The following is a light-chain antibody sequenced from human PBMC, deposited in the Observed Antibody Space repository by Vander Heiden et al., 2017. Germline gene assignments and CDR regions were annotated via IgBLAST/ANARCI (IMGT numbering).Light chain of an antibody. CDR2: YKSDSDK. V-gene: IGLV5-45*02. Sequence: QAALTQPSSLSASPGASASPPCPSRSGINVGTYRIYWYQKQPGSPPQYLLRYKSDSDKQQGSGVPSRFSGSKDASANAGILLSSELQSEDEADYYCMIWHSSACVFGGGTKLTVL. CDR1: SGINVGTYR. J-gene: IGLJ3*02. CDR3: MIWHSSACV.